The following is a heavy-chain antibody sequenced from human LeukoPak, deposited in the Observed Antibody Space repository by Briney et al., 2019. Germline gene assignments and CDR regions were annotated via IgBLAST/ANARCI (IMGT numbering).Heavy chain of an antibody. CDR1: GFTFSSYA. CDR2: ISYDGSNK. Sequence: PGRSLRLSCAASGFTFSSYAMHWVRQAPGKGLEWVAVISYDGSNKYYADSVKGRFTISRDNSKNTLYLQMNSLRAEDTAVYYCARDFDGMDVWGQGTTVTVSS. J-gene: IGHJ6*02. CDR3: ARDFDGMDV. D-gene: IGHD3-3*01. V-gene: IGHV3-30-3*01.